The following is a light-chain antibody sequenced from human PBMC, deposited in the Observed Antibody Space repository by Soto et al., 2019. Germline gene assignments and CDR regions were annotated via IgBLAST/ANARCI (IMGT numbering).Light chain of an antibody. CDR2: DAS. V-gene: IGKV1-5*01. J-gene: IGKJ1*01. CDR1: QSVSGW. Sequence: DIQMTHSPSTLSASVGDTVTVTFRSSQSVSGWLAWYQQKPGEAPKLLIYDASALPRGVPSRFSGSGSGTKFTLTIASLQPDDFATYYCQQYETFSGTFGPGTKVDIK. CDR3: QQYETFSGT.